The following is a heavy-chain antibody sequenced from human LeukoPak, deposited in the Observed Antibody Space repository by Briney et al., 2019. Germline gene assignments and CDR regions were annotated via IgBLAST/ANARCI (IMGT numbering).Heavy chain of an antibody. V-gene: IGHV3-7*01. CDR3: ARDAT. J-gene: IGHJ5*02. CDR2: IKQDGSDI. Sequence: GGSLRLSCAASGFIFRSHWMSWVRQAPGKGLEWVASIKQDGSDIYYVDSAEGRFTISRDNAKSSLSLEMNSLRAEDTAVYYCARDATWGQGTLVTVSS. CDR1: GFIFRSHW.